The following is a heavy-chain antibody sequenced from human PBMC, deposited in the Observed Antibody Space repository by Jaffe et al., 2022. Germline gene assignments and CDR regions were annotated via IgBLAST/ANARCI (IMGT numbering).Heavy chain of an antibody. D-gene: IGHD3-10*01. CDR2: IYYSGST. CDR3: ARHDGAWVRELGFDY. CDR1: GGSISSSSYY. J-gene: IGHJ4*02. Sequence: QLQLQESGPGLVKPSETLSLTCTVSGGSISSSSYYWGWIRQPPGKGLEWIGSIYYSGSTYYNPSLKSRVTISVDTSKNQFSLKLSSVTAADTAVYYCARHDGAWVRELGFDYWGQGTLVTVSS. V-gene: IGHV4-39*01.